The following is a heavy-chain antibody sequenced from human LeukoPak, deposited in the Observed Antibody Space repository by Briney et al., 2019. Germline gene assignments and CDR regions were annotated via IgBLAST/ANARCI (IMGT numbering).Heavy chain of an antibody. V-gene: IGHV4-39*07. CDR2: IFYSGST. D-gene: IGHD3-9*01. J-gene: IGHJ6*03. CDR3: ARVLRYFDPVGGYMDV. CDR1: GGSISTSNYY. Sequence: PSETLSLTCTVSGGSISTSNYYWGWIRQPPGKGLEWIGNIFYSGSTYYSPSLRSRVTISLDTSRNQFSLKLNSVTAADTAVYYCARVLRYFDPVGGYMDVWGKGTTVTVSS.